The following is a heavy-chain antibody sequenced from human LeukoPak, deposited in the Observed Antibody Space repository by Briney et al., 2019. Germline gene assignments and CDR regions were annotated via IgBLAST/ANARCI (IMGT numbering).Heavy chain of an antibody. CDR1: GDSISNYY. D-gene: IGHD3-16*01. CDR3: ARVGRGDHTWGSYSFDY. V-gene: IGHV4-59*01. CDR2: IPYSGRT. J-gene: IGHJ4*02. Sequence: SETLSLTCTVSGDSISNYYWSWIRQPPGKGLEWIGYIPYSGRTNYNPSLKSRVTILVDTSKNQFSLKLSSVTAADTAVYYCARVGRGDHTWGSYSFDYWGQGTLVTASS.